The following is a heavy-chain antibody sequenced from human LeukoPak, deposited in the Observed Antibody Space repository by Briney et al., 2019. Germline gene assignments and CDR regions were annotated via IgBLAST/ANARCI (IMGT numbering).Heavy chain of an antibody. CDR3: AKVGTLSVFFDY. J-gene: IGHJ4*01. Sequence: GGSLRLSCAASGFTFSGSGMSWVRQAPGKGLEWLSSISGTASSTYYADSVKGRFTISRDNSKNTLYLQLNSLRAEDTALYYCAKVGTLSVFFDYWGHGIPVTVSS. V-gene: IGHV3-23*01. CDR2: ISGTASST. CDR1: GFTFSGSG. D-gene: IGHD3-16*02.